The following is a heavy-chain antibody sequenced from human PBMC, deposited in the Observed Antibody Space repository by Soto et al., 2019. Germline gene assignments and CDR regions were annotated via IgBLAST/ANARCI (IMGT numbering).Heavy chain of an antibody. V-gene: IGHV3-30-3*01. D-gene: IGHD6-13*01. CDR2: ISYDGSNK. J-gene: IGHJ6*02. CDR1: GFTFSSYA. Sequence: GGSLRLSCAASGFTFSSYAMHWVRQAPGKGLEWVAVISYDGSNKYYADSVRGRFTISRDNSKNTLYLQMNSLRAEDTAVYYCARETSSSWYYYYYGMDVWGQGTTVTVSS. CDR3: ARETSSSWYYYYYGMDV.